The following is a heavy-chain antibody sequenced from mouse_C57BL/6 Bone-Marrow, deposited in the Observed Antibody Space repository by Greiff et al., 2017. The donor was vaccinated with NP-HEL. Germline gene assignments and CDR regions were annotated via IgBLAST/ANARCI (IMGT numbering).Heavy chain of an antibody. Sequence: EVKVVESGGDLVKPGGSLKLSCAASGFTFSSYGMSWVRQTPDKRLEWVATISSGGSYTYYPDSVKGRFTISRDNAKNTLYLQMSSLKSEDTAMYYCARMGDTYWGQGTSVTVSS. CDR3: ARMGDTY. CDR1: GFTFSSYG. J-gene: IGHJ4*01. CDR2: ISSGGSYT. D-gene: IGHD4-1*01. V-gene: IGHV5-6*01.